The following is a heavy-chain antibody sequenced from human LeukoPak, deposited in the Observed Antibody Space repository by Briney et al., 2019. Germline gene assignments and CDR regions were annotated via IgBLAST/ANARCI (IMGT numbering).Heavy chain of an antibody. J-gene: IGHJ4*02. Sequence: SETLSLTCAVYGGSFSGYYWSWIRQPPGKGLEWIGYIYYSGSTNYNPSLKSRVTISVDTSKNQFSLKLSSVTAADTAVYYCARAPFRTPDYWGQGTLVTVSS. CDR2: IYYSGST. V-gene: IGHV4-59*01. CDR1: GGSFSGYY. D-gene: IGHD2-21*01. CDR3: ARAPFRTPDY.